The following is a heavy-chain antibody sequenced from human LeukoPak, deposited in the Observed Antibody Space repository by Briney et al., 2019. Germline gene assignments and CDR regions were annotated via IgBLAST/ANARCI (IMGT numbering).Heavy chain of an antibody. CDR1: GGSISSSSYY. Sequence: PSETLSLTCTVSGGSISSSSYYWGWIRQPPGKGLEWIGSIYYSGSTYYNPSLKSRVTIPVDTYKNQFSLKLSSVTAADTAVYYCASWVAVAGGFDYWGQGTLVSVSS. D-gene: IGHD6-19*01. CDR2: IYYSGST. CDR3: ASWVAVAGGFDY. J-gene: IGHJ4*02. V-gene: IGHV4-39*01.